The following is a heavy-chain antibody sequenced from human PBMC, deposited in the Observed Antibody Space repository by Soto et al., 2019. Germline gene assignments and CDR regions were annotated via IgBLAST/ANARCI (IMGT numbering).Heavy chain of an antibody. D-gene: IGHD4-17*01. V-gene: IGHV3-23*01. CDR3: ATSSPVTVTKPPFAY. Sequence: EVPLLESGGGLVQPGGSLRLSCAAYGFTFSTYAMSWVRQAPGKGLEWVSTISSSGGATYFADSVKGRFTISRDNSKNTLFLQMNRLRAEDTAVYHCATSSPVTVTKPPFAYWGQGTLVTVSS. J-gene: IGHJ4*02. CDR1: GFTFSTYA. CDR2: ISSSGGAT.